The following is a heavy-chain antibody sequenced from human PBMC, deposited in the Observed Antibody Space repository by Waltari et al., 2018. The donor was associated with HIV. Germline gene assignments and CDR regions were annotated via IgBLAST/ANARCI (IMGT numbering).Heavy chain of an antibody. Sequence: QVQLVQSGAEVKKPGASVKVSCKASGYTFTSHDIKWVRPATGNVLEWMGWMNPNSGNTGYAQKFQGRVTMTRNTSISTAYMELSSLRSEDTAVYYCARLPMTYIVSGYYYYGMDVWGQGTTVTVSS. D-gene: IGHD3-16*02. J-gene: IGHJ6*02. CDR3: ARLPMTYIVSGYYYYGMDV. V-gene: IGHV1-8*01. CDR2: MNPNSGNT. CDR1: GYTFTSHD.